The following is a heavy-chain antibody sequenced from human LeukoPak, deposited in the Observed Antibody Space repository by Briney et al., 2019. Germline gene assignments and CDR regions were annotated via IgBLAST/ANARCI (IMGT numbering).Heavy chain of an antibody. Sequence: SETLSLTCAVYGGSFSGYYWSWIRQHPGKGLEWTGYIHHSGSTYYNPSLKSRVIISVDTSKNQFSLKLNSVTAADTAVYYCATYGSGSYRFDPWGQGTLVTVSS. CDR3: ATYGSGSYRFDP. V-gene: IGHV4-34*09. D-gene: IGHD3-10*01. CDR1: GGSFSGYY. CDR2: IHHSGST. J-gene: IGHJ5*02.